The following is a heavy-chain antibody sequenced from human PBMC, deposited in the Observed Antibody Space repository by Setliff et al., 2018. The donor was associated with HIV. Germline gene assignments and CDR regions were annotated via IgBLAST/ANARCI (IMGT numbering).Heavy chain of an antibody. D-gene: IGHD3-22*01. CDR2: IGGSGSAI. Sequence: GGSLRLSCAASGFTFSSYSMNWVRQAPGKGLEWVSYIGGSGSAIYYADSVKGRFTISRDNAKNSLYLQLNSLRAEDTAVYYCVRDASPDYDSGGYSAGGHWGQGTLVTVSS. J-gene: IGHJ4*02. CDR3: VRDASPDYDSGGYSAGGH. V-gene: IGHV3-48*01. CDR1: GFTFSSYS.